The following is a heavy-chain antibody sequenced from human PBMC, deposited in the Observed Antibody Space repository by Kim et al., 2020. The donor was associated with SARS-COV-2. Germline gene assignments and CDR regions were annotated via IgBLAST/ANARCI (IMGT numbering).Heavy chain of an antibody. D-gene: IGHD3-22*01. CDR1: GYTFTSYA. Sequence: ASVKVSCKASGYTFTSYAMNWVRQAPGQGLEWMGWINTNTGNPTYAQGFTGRFVFSLDTSVSTAYLQISSLKAEDTAVYYCARGGPYDSSGYFSRDAPNWFDPWGQGTLVTVSS. CDR2: INTNTGNP. V-gene: IGHV7-4-1*02. J-gene: IGHJ5*02. CDR3: ARGGPYDSSGYFSRDAPNWFDP.